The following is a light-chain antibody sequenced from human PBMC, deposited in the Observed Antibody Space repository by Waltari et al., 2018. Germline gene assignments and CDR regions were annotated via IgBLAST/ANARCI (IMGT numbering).Light chain of an antibody. Sequence: QDVVTQEPSLPVSPGGTVTLPCCSSTGAVTSGHSPYWFQQKPGQAPRTLIYDTSNKHSWTPARFSGSLLGGKAALTLSGAQPEDEAEYYCLLSYSGARWVFGGGTKLTVL. V-gene: IGLV7-46*01. J-gene: IGLJ3*02. CDR2: DTS. CDR3: LLSYSGARWV. CDR1: TGAVTSGHS.